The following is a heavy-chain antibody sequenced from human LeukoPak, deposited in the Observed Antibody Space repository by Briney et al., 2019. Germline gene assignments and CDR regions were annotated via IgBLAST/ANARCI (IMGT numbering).Heavy chain of an antibody. CDR3: ASVTVTTGVDY. Sequence: NPSETLSLTCTVSGGSINSYYWSWIRQPPGKGLEWIGYIYYSGSTNYNPSLKSRVTISVDTSKNQFSLRLSSVTAADTAVYYCASVTVTTGVDYWGQGTLVTVSS. V-gene: IGHV4-59*01. CDR2: IYYSGST. D-gene: IGHD4-17*01. J-gene: IGHJ4*02. CDR1: GGSINSYY.